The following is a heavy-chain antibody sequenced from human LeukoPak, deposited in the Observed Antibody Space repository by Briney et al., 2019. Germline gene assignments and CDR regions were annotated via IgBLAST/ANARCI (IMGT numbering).Heavy chain of an antibody. D-gene: IGHD2-2*01. J-gene: IGHJ4*02. CDR1: GGSFSGYY. V-gene: IGHV4-34*01. CDR3: ARGPRRGYCSSTSCSRDFDY. Sequence: SETLSLTCAVYGGSFSGYYWSWIRQPPGKGLEWIGEINHSGSTNYNPSLKSRVTISVDTSKNQFSLKLSSVTAADTAVYYCARGPRRGYCSSTSCSRDFDYWGQGTLVTVSS. CDR2: INHSGST.